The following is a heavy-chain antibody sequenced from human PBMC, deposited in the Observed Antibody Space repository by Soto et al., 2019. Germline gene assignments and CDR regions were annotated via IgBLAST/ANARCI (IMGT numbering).Heavy chain of an antibody. Sequence: QVQLQESGPGLLKPSQTLSLTCTVSGASISSADYSWSWIRQPPGEGLEWIGYISYIGSTYYNPSLKSRLTISVDTSKTQLSLKPYSATAADTAVYYCARGPGGYCVGGTCYRGGSGFDMWGQETMVTVSS. D-gene: IGHD2-15*01. CDR1: GASISSADYS. V-gene: IGHV4-30-4*01. J-gene: IGHJ3*02. CDR2: ISYIGST. CDR3: ARGPGGYCVGGTCYRGGSGFDM.